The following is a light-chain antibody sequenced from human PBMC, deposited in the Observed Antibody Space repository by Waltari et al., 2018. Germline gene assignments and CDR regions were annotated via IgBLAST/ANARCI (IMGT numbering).Light chain of an antibody. CDR1: NLGRQN. Sequence: VLAQPPSVSVAPGQTAKITCGGNNLGRQNVHWYQQRPGQAPVLVLFDDMDRPSGIPERFSGSKSGNTATLIIDRVDAGDEADYFCQVWDANNDHFVFGSGTEVTVL. CDR2: DDM. J-gene: IGLJ1*01. CDR3: QVWDANNDHFV. V-gene: IGLV3-21*02.